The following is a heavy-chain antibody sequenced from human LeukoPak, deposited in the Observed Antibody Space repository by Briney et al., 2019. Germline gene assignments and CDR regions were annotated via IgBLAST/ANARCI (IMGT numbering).Heavy chain of an antibody. J-gene: IGHJ3*02. CDR1: GFTFSGSV. Sequence: GGSLRLSCAASGFTFSGSVIHWVRQASGKGLEWVGHIRSKTNNYATEDAASVKGRFTFSRDDSKNTAYIQMNSLKTEDTAVYYCTRHNYDRSGYGAFDIWGQGTMVTVSS. CDR3: TRHNYDRSGYGAFDI. D-gene: IGHD3-22*01. CDR2: IRSKTNNYAT. V-gene: IGHV3-73*01.